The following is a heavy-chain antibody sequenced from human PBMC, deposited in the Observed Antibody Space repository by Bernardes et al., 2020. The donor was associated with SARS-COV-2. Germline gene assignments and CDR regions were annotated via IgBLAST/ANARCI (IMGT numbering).Heavy chain of an antibody. V-gene: IGHV1-2*02. D-gene: IGHD2-21*02. CDR3: ARDMMCGGDCASFDY. J-gene: IGHJ4*02. Sequence: ASVKVSCKASGYTFTGYYMHWVRQAPGQGLEWMGWINPNSGGTNYAQKFQGRVTMTRDTSISTAYMELSRLRSDDTAVYYCARDMMCGGDCASFDYWGQGTLVTVSS. CDR2: INPNSGGT. CDR1: GYTFTGYY.